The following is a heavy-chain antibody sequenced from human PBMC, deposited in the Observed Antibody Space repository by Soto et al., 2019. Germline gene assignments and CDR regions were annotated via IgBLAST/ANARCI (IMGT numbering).Heavy chain of an antibody. J-gene: IGHJ4*02. V-gene: IGHV1-2*04. CDR3: AREYSSSWCDY. D-gene: IGHD6-13*01. CDR1: GYTFIGYY. CDR2: INPDSGGT. Sequence: GASVKVSCKASGYTFIGYYIHWVRQAPGQGLEWMGWINPDSGGTNYAQKFQGWVTMTRDTSISTAYMELTRLTSDDTAVHYCAREYSSSWCDYWGQGTLVTVSS.